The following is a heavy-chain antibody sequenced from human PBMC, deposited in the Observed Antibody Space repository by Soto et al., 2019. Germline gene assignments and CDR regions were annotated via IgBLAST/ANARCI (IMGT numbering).Heavy chain of an antibody. CDR3: ARDKYDSSGYEDY. CDR1: GFAFSSYA. D-gene: IGHD3-22*01. Sequence: GGSLRLSCAASGFAFSSYAMSWVRQAPGKGLEWVSAISVSGGSTYYADSVKGRFTISRDNSKNTLYLQMNSLRADDTAVYYCARDKYDSSGYEDYWGQGTLVTVS. CDR2: ISVSGGST. V-gene: IGHV3-23*01. J-gene: IGHJ4*02.